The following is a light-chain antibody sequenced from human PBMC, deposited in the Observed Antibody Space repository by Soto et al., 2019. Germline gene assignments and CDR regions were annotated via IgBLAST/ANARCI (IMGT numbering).Light chain of an antibody. CDR2: DVS. V-gene: IGLV2-14*01. CDR1: SSDVGGYNY. CDR3: CSYTTSNTRQIV. Sequence: QSALTQPASVSGSPGQSITISCTGTSSDVGGYNYVSWYQQPPGKAPKFMIYDVSNRPSGVSNRFSGSKSGNTAYLTISGLQAEDEADYYCCSYTTSNTRQIVFGTGTKVTVL. J-gene: IGLJ1*01.